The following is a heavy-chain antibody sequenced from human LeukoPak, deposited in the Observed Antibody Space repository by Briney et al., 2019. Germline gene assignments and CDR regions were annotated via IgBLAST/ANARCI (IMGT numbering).Heavy chain of an antibody. D-gene: IGHD6-6*01. CDR3: VKSSSSFDY. V-gene: IGHV3-11*04. CDR2: ISSSGSTI. J-gene: IGHJ4*02. CDR1: GFTFSDYY. Sequence: GGSLRLSCAASGFTFSDYYMSWIRQTPGKGLEWVSYISSSGSTIYYADSVKARFTISRDNAKNSLYLQMNGLRAEDTAVYYCVKSSSSFDYWGQGTLVTVSS.